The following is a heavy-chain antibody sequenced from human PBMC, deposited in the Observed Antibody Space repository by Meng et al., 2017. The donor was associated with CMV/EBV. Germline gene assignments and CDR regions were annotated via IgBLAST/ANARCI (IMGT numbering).Heavy chain of an antibody. CDR1: GFTFDIYG. Sequence: GESLKISCAASGFTFDIYGLHWARQAPGKGLEWVAFIRYDGSSTYSSDSVKGRFTISRDNSKNTMYLQMNSLTIEDTAIYYCAKDLWVRQLNTSPSFGYWGQGTLVTVSS. CDR2: IRYDGSST. J-gene: IGHJ4*02. V-gene: IGHV3-30*02. CDR3: AKDLWVRQLNTSPSFGY. D-gene: IGHD2-2*01.